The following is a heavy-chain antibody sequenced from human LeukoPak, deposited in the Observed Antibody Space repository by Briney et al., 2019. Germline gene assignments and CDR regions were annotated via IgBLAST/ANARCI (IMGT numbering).Heavy chain of an antibody. CDR1: GGSISSSSYY. V-gene: IGHV4-39*01. CDR2: IYYSGST. D-gene: IGHD4-17*01. J-gene: IGHJ2*01. CDR3: ASRPDYGDYLGHFDL. Sequence: PSETLSLTCTVSGGSISSSSYYWGWIRQPPGKGLERIGSIYYSGSTYYNPSLKSRVTISVDTSKNQFSLKLSSVTAADTAVYYCASRPDYGDYLGHFDLWGRGTLVTVSS.